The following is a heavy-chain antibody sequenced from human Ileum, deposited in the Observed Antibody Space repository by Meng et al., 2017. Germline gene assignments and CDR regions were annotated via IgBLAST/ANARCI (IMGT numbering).Heavy chain of an antibody. Sequence: HVQLQQSGPGRVKPSPTLSLTCAISGDSVSSDTGAWNWIRQSPSRGLEWLGRTYYRSRWYNNYAVSVKSRITINPDTSKNQFSLQLNSVTPDDTAVYYCAGKDWGEGLDFWDQGTLVTVSS. CDR2: TYYRSRWYN. J-gene: IGHJ4*02. D-gene: IGHD7-27*01. CDR1: GDSVSSDTGA. CDR3: AGKDWGEGLDF. V-gene: IGHV6-1*01.